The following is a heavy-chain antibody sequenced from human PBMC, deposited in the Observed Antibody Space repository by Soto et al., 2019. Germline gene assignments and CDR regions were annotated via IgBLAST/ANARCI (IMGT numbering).Heavy chain of an antibody. CDR3: TTSTDIEVVPTAGHYEAFDD. V-gene: IGHV3-15*01. Sequence: EVQLVESGGGLVEPGGSLTLACAASGFTFSNLWMSWVRQGPGKGPEWVGRIKSKSDGGTIDYAAPGRGRFTISRDDSREMVFLQMRRLKVEDTAVYYCTTSTDIEVVPTAGHYEAFDDWGQGTMVTVSP. CDR1: GFTFSNLW. J-gene: IGHJ3*01. D-gene: IGHD2-21*01. CDR2: IKSKSDGGTI.